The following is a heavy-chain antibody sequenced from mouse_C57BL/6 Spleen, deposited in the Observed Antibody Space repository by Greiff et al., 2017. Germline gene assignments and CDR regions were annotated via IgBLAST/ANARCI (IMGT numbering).Heavy chain of an antibody. J-gene: IGHJ4*01. D-gene: IGHD2-4*01. CDR2: ISDGGSYT. CDR3: ARDYDYDAYAMDY. V-gene: IGHV5-4*01. Sequence: EVQLVESGGGLVKPGGPLKLSCAASGFTFSSYAMSWVRQTPEKRLEWVATISDGGSYTYYPDNVKGRFTISRDNAKNNLYLQMSHLKSEDTAMYYCARDYDYDAYAMDYWGQGTSVTVSS. CDR1: GFTFSSYA.